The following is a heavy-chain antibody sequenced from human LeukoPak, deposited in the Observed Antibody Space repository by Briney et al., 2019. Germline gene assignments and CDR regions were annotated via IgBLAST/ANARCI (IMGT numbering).Heavy chain of an antibody. Sequence: GGSLRLSCEASGFRFSDFTMTWVRQAPGKGPEWVSAIGGRGGSTYYADSVKGRFTISRDNSKNTLYLQMNSLRAEDTAVYYCAKDRLMHYYDSSGHDAFDIWGQGTMVTVSS. CDR1: GFRFSDFT. CDR3: AKDRLMHYYDSSGHDAFDI. V-gene: IGHV3-23*01. CDR2: IGGRGGST. J-gene: IGHJ3*02. D-gene: IGHD3-22*01.